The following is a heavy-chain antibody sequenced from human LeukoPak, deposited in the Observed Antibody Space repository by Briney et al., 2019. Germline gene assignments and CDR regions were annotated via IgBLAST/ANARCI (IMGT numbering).Heavy chain of an antibody. J-gene: IGHJ4*02. CDR3: AREDQGFDY. CDR1: GFTFSSYG. Sequence: GGSLRLSCAASGFTFSSYGMHWVRQAPGKGLEWVAVISYDGSNKYYADSVKGQSTISRDNSKNTLYLQMNSLRAEDTAVYYCAREDQGFDYWGQGTLVTVSS. V-gene: IGHV3-30*19. CDR2: ISYDGSNK. D-gene: IGHD2-2*01.